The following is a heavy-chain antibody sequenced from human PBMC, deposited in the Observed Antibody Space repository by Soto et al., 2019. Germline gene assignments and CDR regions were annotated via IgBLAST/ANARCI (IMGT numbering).Heavy chain of an antibody. CDR3: ARDWGGARIKAAPVLRFLEWLTKGRRNGMDV. CDR2: IKQDGSEK. J-gene: IGHJ6*02. Sequence: VGSLRLSCAASGFTFSSYWMSWVRQAPGKGLEWVANIKQDGSEKYYVDSVKGRFTISRDNAKNSLYLQMNSLRAEDTAVYYCARDWGGARIKAAPVLRFLEWLTKGRRNGMDVWGQRTTVTVSS. CDR1: GFTFSSYW. V-gene: IGHV3-7*01. D-gene: IGHD3-3*01.